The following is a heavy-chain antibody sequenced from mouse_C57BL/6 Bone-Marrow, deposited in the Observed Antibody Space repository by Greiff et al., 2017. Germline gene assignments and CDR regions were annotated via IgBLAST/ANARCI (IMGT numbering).Heavy chain of an antibody. CDR3: TTGFYWYFDV. V-gene: IGHV14-4*01. CDR2: IDPENGDT. Sequence: VQLKESGAELVRPGASVKLSCTASGFNIKDDYMHWVKQRPEQGLEWIGWIDPENGDTEYASKFQGKATITADTSSNTAYLQLSRLTSEDTAVYYCTTGFYWYFDVWGTGTTVTVSS. J-gene: IGHJ1*03. CDR1: GFNIKDDY.